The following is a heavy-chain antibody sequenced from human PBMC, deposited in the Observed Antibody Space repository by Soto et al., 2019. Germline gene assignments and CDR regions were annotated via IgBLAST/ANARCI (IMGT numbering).Heavy chain of an antibody. CDR3: ARDSILRKRGINAFDI. J-gene: IGHJ3*02. CDR2: INPNSGGT. Sequence: GASVKVSCKASGYTFTGYYMHWVRQAPGQGLEWMGWINPNSGGTNYAQKFQGWVTMTRDTSISTAYMELSRLRSDDTAVYYCARDSILRKRGINAFDIWGQGTMVTVSS. D-gene: IGHD4-17*01. CDR1: GYTFTGYY. V-gene: IGHV1-2*04.